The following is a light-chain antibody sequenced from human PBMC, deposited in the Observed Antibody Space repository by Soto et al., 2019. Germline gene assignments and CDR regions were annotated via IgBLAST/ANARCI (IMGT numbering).Light chain of an antibody. CDR3: QSYDNSLRGLV. J-gene: IGLJ2*01. CDR1: SSNIGAGYD. V-gene: IGLV1-40*01. Sequence: QSVLTQPPSVSGAPGQRVTISCTGSSSNIGAGYDVHWYQQLPGTAPKLLIYGNSHRPSGVPDRFSGYNSGTSASLAITGLQAEDEADYYGQSYDNSLRGLVFGGGTKLTVL. CDR2: GNS.